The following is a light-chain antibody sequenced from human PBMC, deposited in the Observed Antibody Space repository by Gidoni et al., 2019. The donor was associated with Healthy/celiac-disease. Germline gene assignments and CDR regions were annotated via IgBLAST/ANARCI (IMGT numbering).Light chain of an antibody. CDR1: NLGGKY. V-gene: IGLV3-1*01. CDR3: QAWDSSTSYV. J-gene: IGLJ1*01. Sequence: SYELTQPPSVSVSPGQTASITCTGDNLGGKYACWYQQKPGQSPVLVIYQASKRPSGIPARVSCSISGNTATLTIRGTQAMDEADYYCQAWDSSTSYVFGTGTKVTVL. CDR2: QAS.